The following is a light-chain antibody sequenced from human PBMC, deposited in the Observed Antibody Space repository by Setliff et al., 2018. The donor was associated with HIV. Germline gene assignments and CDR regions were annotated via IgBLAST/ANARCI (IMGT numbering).Light chain of an antibody. V-gene: IGLV2-14*03. CDR2: DVN. Sequence: QSVLTQPASVSGPPGQSITISCTGTSIGTYNYVSWYQQHPGKAPKLMIYDVNERPSGISRRFSGSKSGNTASLTISGLQAEDEADYYCKTYTGSSPLYVFGTGTKVT. J-gene: IGLJ1*01. CDR1: SIGTYNY. CDR3: KTYTGSSPLYV.